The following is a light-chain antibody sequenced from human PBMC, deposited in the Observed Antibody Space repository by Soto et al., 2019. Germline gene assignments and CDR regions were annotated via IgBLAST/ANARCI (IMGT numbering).Light chain of an antibody. CDR2: ATS. CDR1: QFISTY. J-gene: IGKJ2*01. V-gene: IGKV1-39*01. Sequence: DIQMTQSPSSLSASVGDRVTIPCRSSQFISTYLSWYQQKPGKAPKLLIYATSSLESGVPSRFSGSGSGTDFTLTISSLQPEDFATYYCQQSYSLPPTFGQGTKLEIK. CDR3: QQSYSLPPT.